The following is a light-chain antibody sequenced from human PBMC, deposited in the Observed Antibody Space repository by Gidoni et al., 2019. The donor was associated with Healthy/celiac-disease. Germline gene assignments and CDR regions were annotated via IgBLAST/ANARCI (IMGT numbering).Light chain of an antibody. V-gene: IGLV1-40*01. CDR3: QSYDSSLSGVV. Sequence: QSVLTQPPSVSGAPGQRVTISCTGSSSNIGTGYDVHWYQQLPGTAPKLPIYDNSNRPSGVPDRFSGSKSGTSASLAITGLQAEDEADYYCQSYDSSLSGVVFGGGTKLTVL. CDR1: SSNIGTGYD. J-gene: IGLJ2*01. CDR2: DNS.